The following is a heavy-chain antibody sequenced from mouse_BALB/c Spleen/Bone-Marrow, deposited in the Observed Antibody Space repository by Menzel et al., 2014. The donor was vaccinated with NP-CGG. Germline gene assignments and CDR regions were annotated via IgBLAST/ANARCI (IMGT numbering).Heavy chain of an antibody. V-gene: IGHV5-15*02. J-gene: IGHJ4*01. CDR3: ATIYYGNSYAMDY. D-gene: IGHD2-1*01. CDR2: ISHLAYSI. Sequence: EVMLVESGGGLVQPGGSRKLSCAASGFTFSDYGMAWVRQAPGKGPEWVAFISHLAYSIYYADTVTGRFTISRENAKNTLYLEMSSLRSEVTAMYYCATIYYGNSYAMDYWGQGTSVTVSS. CDR1: GFTFSDYG.